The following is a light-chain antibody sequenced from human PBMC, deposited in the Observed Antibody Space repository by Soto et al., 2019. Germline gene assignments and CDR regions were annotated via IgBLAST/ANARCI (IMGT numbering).Light chain of an antibody. J-gene: IGKJ2*01. CDR2: GAS. Sequence: DIVLTQSPATLSLSPGERATLSCRASQSLSNNYLAWYQKKPGQSPRLLIYGASSRATGIPDRFSGSGSGTDFTLTISRLEPEDFGVYYCQQFGSSIPHTFGQGTKLEIK. V-gene: IGKV3-20*01. CDR3: QQFGSSIPHT. CDR1: QSLSNNY.